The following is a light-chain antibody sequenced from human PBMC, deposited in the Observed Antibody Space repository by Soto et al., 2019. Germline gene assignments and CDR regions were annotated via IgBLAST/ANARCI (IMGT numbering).Light chain of an antibody. Sequence: EVVLTQSPDTLSLPPGERATLSCRASQSISSYLAWYQQKPGQAPRLLIYDASSRATGIPARFSGSGSGTDSTLTISSLEPEDFAVYYCQQLTDWPPQWTFGQGTKVEIK. J-gene: IGKJ1*01. CDR1: QSISSY. CDR3: QQLTDWPPQWT. CDR2: DAS. V-gene: IGKV3-11*01.